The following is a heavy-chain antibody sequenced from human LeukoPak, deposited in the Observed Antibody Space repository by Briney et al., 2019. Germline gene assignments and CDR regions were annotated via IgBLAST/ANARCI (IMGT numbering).Heavy chain of an antibody. CDR3: ARGGETLLLWFGELLSYYFDY. CDR2: INPSGGST. CDR1: GYTFTSYY. V-gene: IGHV1-46*01. D-gene: IGHD3-10*01. Sequence: ASVKVSCKASGYTFTSYYMHWVRQAPGQGLEWMGIINPSGGSTSYAQKFQGRVTMTRDTSTSTVYMELSSLRSEDTAVYYCARGGETLLLWFGELLSYYFDYWGRGTLVTVSS. J-gene: IGHJ4*02.